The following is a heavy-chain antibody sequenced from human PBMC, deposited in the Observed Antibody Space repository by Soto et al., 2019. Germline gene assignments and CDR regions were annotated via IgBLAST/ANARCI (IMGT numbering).Heavy chain of an antibody. J-gene: IGHJ4*02. Sequence: KPSETLSLTCTVSGGTISSGSYYWSWIRQPPGKGLEWIGYIYYSGSANYNPSFKSRVTMSVDTSRIQFSLQLSSVTAADTAVYYCARTKYGSGSYYKGYSFDYWGQGSLVTVSS. CDR2: IYYSGSA. CDR1: GGTISSGSYY. CDR3: ARTKYGSGSYYKGYSFDY. V-gene: IGHV4-61*01. D-gene: IGHD3-10*01.